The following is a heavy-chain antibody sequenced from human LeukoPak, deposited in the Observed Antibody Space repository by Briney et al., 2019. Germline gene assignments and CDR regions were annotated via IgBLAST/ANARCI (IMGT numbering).Heavy chain of an antibody. J-gene: IGHJ4*02. Sequence: SETLSLTCTVSGGSISSSSYYWGWIRQPPGKGLEWIGSIYYSGSTYYNPSLKSLVTISVDTSKNQFSLKLSSVTAADTAVYYCARLIAVAGTAPYYFDYWGQGTLVTVSS. V-gene: IGHV4-39*01. CDR3: ARLIAVAGTAPYYFDY. CDR1: GGSISSSSYY. CDR2: IYYSGST. D-gene: IGHD6-19*01.